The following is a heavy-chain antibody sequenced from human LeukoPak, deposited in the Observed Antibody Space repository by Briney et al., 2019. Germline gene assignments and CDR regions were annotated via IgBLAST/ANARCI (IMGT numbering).Heavy chain of an antibody. D-gene: IGHD3-22*01. CDR1: GGSIRSYY. Sequence: SETLSLTCTVSGGSIRSYYWSWIRQPPGKGLEWIGHIYYTGSTKYNSSLKSRVTISVDTSKNQFSLKLSSVTAADTAVYYCARVAPSQWLLLPNYFDYWGQETLVTVSS. CDR2: IYYTGST. CDR3: ARVAPSQWLLLPNYFDY. J-gene: IGHJ4*02. V-gene: IGHV4-59*01.